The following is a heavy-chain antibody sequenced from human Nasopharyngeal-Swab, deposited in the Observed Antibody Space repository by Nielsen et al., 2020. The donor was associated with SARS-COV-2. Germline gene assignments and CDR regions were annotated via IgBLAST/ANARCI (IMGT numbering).Heavy chain of an antibody. D-gene: IGHD3-9*01. CDR3: ARDQVPHVLLYFGHMDV. Sequence: GESLKISCAVSGFTFDNYWMNWVRQAPGKGLEWVANIKQDGSVTYYVDSVKGRFTISRDNAENSLYLQMNSLRAEDTAVYYCARDQVPHVLLYFGHMDVWGQGTTVTVSS. CDR2: IKQDGSVT. J-gene: IGHJ6*02. CDR1: GFTFDNYW. V-gene: IGHV3-7*01.